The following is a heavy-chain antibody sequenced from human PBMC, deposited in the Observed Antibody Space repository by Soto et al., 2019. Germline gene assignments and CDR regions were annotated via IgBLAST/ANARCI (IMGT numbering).Heavy chain of an antibody. J-gene: IGHJ4*02. CDR3: ARVAGGGYDYWPDY. Sequence: SETLSLTCTVSGGSISSGGYYWSWIRQHPGKGLEWIGYIYYSGSTYYNPSLKSRVTISVDTSKNQFSLKLSSVTAADTAVYYCARVAGGGYDYWPDYWGQGTLVTVSS. CDR2: IYYSGST. V-gene: IGHV4-31*03. CDR1: GGSISSGGYY. D-gene: IGHD5-12*01.